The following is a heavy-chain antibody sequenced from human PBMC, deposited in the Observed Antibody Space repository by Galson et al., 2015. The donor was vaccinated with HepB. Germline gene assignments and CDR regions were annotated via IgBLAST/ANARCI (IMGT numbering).Heavy chain of an antibody. CDR1: GFTFSSYW. V-gene: IGHV3-7*01. D-gene: IGHD3-22*01. CDR3: ARDQGGYYDSITRFDL. J-gene: IGHJ2*01. Sequence: SLRLSCAASGFTFSSYWMSWVRQAPGKGLEWVANIKQDGSEKYYVDSVKGRFTISRDNAKNSLYLQMNSLRAEDTAVYYCARDQGGYYDSITRFDLWGRGTLVTVSS. CDR2: IKQDGSEK.